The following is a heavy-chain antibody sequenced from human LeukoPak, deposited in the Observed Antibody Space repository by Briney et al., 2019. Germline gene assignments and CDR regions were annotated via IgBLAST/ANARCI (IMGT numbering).Heavy chain of an antibody. V-gene: IGHV1-8*01. CDR2: MNPNSGNT. Sequence: ASVKVSCKASGYTFTSYDINWVRQATGQGLEWMGWMNPNSGNTGYAQKFQGRVTMTRNTSISTAYMQLSSLRSEDTAVYYCARVLGVIAAAGAYNWFDPWGQGTLVTVSS. CDR3: ARVLGVIAAAGAYNWFDP. J-gene: IGHJ5*02. D-gene: IGHD6-13*01. CDR1: GYTFTSYD.